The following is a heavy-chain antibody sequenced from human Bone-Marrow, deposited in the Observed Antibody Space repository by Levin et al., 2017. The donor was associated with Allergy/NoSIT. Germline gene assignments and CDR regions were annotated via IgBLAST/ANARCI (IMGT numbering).Heavy chain of an antibody. J-gene: IGHJ6*03. CDR3: AKALRDGYSYGFYYYYYYMDV. Sequence: GGSLRLSCAASGFTFSSYGMHWVRQAPGKGLEWVAVISYDGSNKYYADSVKGRFTISRDNSKNTLYLQMNSLRAEDTAVYYCAKALRDGYSYGFYYYYYYMDVWGKGTTVTVSS. CDR2: ISYDGSNK. V-gene: IGHV3-30*18. D-gene: IGHD5-18*01. CDR1: GFTFSSYG.